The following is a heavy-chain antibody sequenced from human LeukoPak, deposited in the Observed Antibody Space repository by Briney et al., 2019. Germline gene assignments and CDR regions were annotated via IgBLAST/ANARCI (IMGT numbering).Heavy chain of an antibody. Sequence: GGSLRLSCAASGFTVSSNYMSWVRQAPGKGLEWVGRIKSKTDGATTDYAAPVQGRFTISRDDSENTVYLQMNSLKTEDTAMYYCTTGVAISRYAFDIWGQGTMVTVSS. CDR1: GFTVSSNY. D-gene: IGHD2-2*01. CDR2: IKSKTDGATT. V-gene: IGHV3-15*01. J-gene: IGHJ3*02. CDR3: TTGVAISRYAFDI.